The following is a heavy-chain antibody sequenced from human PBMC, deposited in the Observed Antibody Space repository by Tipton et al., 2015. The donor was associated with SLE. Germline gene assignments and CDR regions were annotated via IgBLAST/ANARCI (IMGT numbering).Heavy chain of an antibody. D-gene: IGHD7-27*01. CDR1: GGSFSGYY. CDR3: ARGQLGELDY. J-gene: IGHJ4*02. CDR2: INHSGST. Sequence: LRLSCAVYGGSFSGYYWSWIRQPPGKGLEWIGEINHSGSTNYNPSLKSRVTISVDTSKNQFSLKLSSVTAADTAVYYCARGQLGELDYWGQGTLVTVSS. V-gene: IGHV4-34*01.